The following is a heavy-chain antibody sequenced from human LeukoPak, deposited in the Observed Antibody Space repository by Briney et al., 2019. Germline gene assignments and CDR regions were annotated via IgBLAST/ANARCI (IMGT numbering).Heavy chain of an antibody. V-gene: IGHV3-74*01. CDR2: ISSDGSTT. J-gene: IGHJ4*02. CDR3: VRDRAAK. Sequence: GGSLRLSCAASGFTFSNYWMHWVRQAPGKGLVWVSRISSDGSTTNCADSVKGRFTISRDNAKNTLFLQMNSLRAEDTAVYYCVRDRAAKWGQGTLVTVSA. CDR1: GFTFSNYW.